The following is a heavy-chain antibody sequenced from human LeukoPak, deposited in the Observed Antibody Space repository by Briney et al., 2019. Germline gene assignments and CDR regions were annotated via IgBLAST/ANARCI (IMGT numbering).Heavy chain of an antibody. D-gene: IGHD5-18*01. CDR2: IIPILGIA. CDR3: ARERGYSYGIWETDY. J-gene: IGHJ4*02. Sequence: SVKVSYKASGGTFSSYAISWVRQAPGQGLEWMGRIIPILGIANYAQKFQGRVTITADKSTSTAYMELSSLRSEDTAVYYCARERGYSYGIWETDYWGQGTLVTVSS. V-gene: IGHV1-69*04. CDR1: GGTFSSYA.